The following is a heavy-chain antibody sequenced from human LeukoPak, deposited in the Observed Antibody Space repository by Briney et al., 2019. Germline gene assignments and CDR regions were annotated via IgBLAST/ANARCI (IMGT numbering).Heavy chain of an antibody. V-gene: IGHV3-7*01. CDR3: ARDQDGALDY. D-gene: IGHD3-10*01. CDR2: IKYDGSEK. CDR1: GFIFSSSW. Sequence: PGGSLRLPCAGSGFIFSSSWMAWVRQAPGKGLEWVANIKYDGSEKHHVDSVKGRFTISRDNAKNSLYLQMNSLRAEDTAVYYCARDQDGALDYWGQGTLVTVSS. J-gene: IGHJ1*01.